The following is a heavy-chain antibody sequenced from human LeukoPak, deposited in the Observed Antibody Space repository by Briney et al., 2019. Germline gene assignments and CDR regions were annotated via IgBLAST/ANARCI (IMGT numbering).Heavy chain of an antibody. CDR2: IYYSGST. CDR1: GGSISSYY. J-gene: IGHJ2*01. V-gene: IGHV4-59*01. D-gene: IGHD5-24*01. CDR3: ARGGRGMATIPYWYFDL. Sequence: SETLSLTCTVSGGSISSYYWSWIRQPPGKGLEWIGYIYYSGSTNYNPSLKSRVTISVDTSKNQFSLKLSSVTAADTAVYYCARGGRGMATIPYWYFDLWGRGTLVTDSS.